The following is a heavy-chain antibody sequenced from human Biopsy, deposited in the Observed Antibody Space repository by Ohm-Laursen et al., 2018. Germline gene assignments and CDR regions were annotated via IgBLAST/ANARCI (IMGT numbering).Heavy chain of an antibody. CDR3: ARGRRTSGWPYFDN. Sequence: SETLSLTCTVSGDSLTSGPENWSWIRQSPGQGLEYIGFIYSGGNTNYSPSLKNRVTMSVDTSKNQFYLKLYSVTAADTAVYYCARGRRTSGWPYFDNWGQGALVIVS. V-gene: IGHV4-61*01. J-gene: IGHJ4*02. CDR1: GDSLTSGPEN. D-gene: IGHD6-19*01. CDR2: IYSGGNT.